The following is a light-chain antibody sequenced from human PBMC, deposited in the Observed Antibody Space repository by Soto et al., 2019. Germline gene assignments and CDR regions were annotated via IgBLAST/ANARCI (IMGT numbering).Light chain of an antibody. CDR2: DVT. CDR3: SSYTSSSTRF. V-gene: IGLV2-14*01. CDR1: NSDVGGYNF. J-gene: IGLJ1*01. Sequence: QSALTQPAFVSGSPGQSITISCTGTNSDVGGYNFVSWYQQHPGKVPKLMIYDVTNPPSGVSNRFSGSKSGNTASLTISGLQAEDEADYYCSSYTSSSTRFFGTGTKLTVL.